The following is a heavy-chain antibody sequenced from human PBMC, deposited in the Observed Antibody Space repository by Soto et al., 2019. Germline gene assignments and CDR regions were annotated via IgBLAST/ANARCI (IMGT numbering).Heavy chain of an antibody. V-gene: IGHV3-23*01. Sequence: PGGSLRLSCAASGFTFSSYAMSWVRQAPGKGLEWVSAISGSGGSTYYADSVKGRFTISRDNSKNTLYLQMNSLRAEDTAVYYCAKDQLLAAWYYYYGMDVWGQGTTVTVSS. D-gene: IGHD6-13*01. CDR1: GFTFSSYA. CDR3: AKDQLLAAWYYYYGMDV. CDR2: ISGSGGST. J-gene: IGHJ6*02.